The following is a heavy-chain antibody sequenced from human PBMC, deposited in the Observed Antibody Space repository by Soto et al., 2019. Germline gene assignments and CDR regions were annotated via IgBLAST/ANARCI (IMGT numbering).Heavy chain of an antibody. V-gene: IGHV4-39*01. CDR3: AGKNIFMYSFDL. CDR2: IYYTGST. D-gene: IGHD3-3*02. J-gene: IGHJ3*01. Sequence: SETLSLTCTVSGDTFNSSRYYWDWIRQAPVKGLEWIGSIYYTGSTFYNPSLKSRVTISVDTSKKQLSLKLESVTATDTAVYYFAGKNIFMYSFDLWGQGIMVTVSS. CDR1: GDTFNSSRYY.